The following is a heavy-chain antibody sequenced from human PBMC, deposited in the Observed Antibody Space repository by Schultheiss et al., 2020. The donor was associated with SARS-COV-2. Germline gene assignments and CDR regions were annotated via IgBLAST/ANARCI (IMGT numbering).Heavy chain of an antibody. D-gene: IGHD2-2*02. CDR2: INPNSGGT. Sequence: ASVKVSCKASGYTFTGYYMHWVRQAPGQGLEWMGRINPNSGGTNYAQKFQGRVTMTTDTSTSTAYMELRSLRSDDTAVYYCAREVPAAIIYYGMDVWGQGTTVTGSS. V-gene: IGHV1-2*06. CDR1: GYTFTGYY. J-gene: IGHJ6*02. CDR3: AREVPAAIIYYGMDV.